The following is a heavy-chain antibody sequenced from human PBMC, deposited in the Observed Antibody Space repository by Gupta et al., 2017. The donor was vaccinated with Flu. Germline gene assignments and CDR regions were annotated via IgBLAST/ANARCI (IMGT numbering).Heavy chain of an antibody. D-gene: IGHD3-16*01. CDR3: ARGLWGT. Sequence: EVTLVELGGGLVQPVGPLRASCAASGFTLSRYDMSCVRQAPGRGVVWASFISSSGITYYGDLVRGRFTISRDNDKHSLYLQMRGLRDEDTAVYYCARGLWGTWGQGTLVTVSS. CDR1: GFTLSRYD. J-gene: IGHJ5*02. V-gene: IGHV3-48*03. CDR2: ISSSGIT.